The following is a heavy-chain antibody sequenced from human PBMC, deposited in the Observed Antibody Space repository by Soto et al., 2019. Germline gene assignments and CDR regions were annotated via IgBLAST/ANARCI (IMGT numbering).Heavy chain of an antibody. J-gene: IGHJ4*02. CDR1: GFTFSTYN. V-gene: IGHV3-48*01. Sequence: GGSLRLSCAASGFTFSTYNMNWVRQAPGKGLEWVSYIGTTSGDIHYADSVKGRFTISRDNAKNSLYLQMSSLRAEDTAVYYCAREWFGELDWGQGTLVTVSS. CDR3: AREWFGELD. D-gene: IGHD3-10*01. CDR2: IGTTSGDI.